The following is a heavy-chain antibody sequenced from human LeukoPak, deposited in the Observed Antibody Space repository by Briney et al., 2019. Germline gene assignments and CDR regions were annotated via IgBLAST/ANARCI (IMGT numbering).Heavy chain of an antibody. D-gene: IGHD3-10*01. V-gene: IGHV1-69*04. CDR2: IIPIFDEA. CDR3: ARGGSGSIDAFDI. J-gene: IGHJ3*02. CDR1: RGTFSNYV. Sequence: SVKVSCKAVRGTFSNYVISWVRQAPGQGLEWMGRIIPIFDEAIYAQKFRGRVTITADKSTSTAYMELSSLRLEDTAVYYCARGGSGSIDAFDIWGQGTMVTVFS.